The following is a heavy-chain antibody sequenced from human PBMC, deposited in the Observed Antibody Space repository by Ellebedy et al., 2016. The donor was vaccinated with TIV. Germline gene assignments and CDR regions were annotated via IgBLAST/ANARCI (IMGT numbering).Heavy chain of an antibody. J-gene: IGHJ6*02. CDR3: ARDRLVRGAINFYYGMDV. Sequence: ASVKVSXXASGYTFTSYYMYWVRQAPGQGLEWMGIINPSGGSTSYAQKFQGRVTMTRDTSTSTVYMELSSLRSEDTAVYYCARDRLVRGAINFYYGMDVWGQGTTVTVSS. CDR1: GYTFTSYY. D-gene: IGHD3-10*01. V-gene: IGHV1-46*01. CDR2: INPSGGST.